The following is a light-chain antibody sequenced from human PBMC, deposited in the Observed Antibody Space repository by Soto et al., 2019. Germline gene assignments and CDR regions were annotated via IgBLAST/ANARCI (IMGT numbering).Light chain of an antibody. CDR3: SSYTTSNTRQIV. CDR1: SSDVGGYNY. Sequence: QSALTQPASVSGSPGQSITISCTGTSSDVGGYNYVSWYQQHPGKAPKFIIYDVSNRPSGVTNRFSGSKSGNTASLTISGLQADDEADYSCSSYTTSNTRQIVFGTGTKLTVL. V-gene: IGLV2-14*01. J-gene: IGLJ1*01. CDR2: DVS.